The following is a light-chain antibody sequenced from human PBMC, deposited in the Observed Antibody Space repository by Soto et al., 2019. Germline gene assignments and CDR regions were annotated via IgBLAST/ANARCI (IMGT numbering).Light chain of an antibody. CDR2: DTS. V-gene: IGLV7-43*01. CDR1: SGPVTSGHY. Sequence: VVTQEPSLTVSPGGTVTLTCASNSGPVTSGHYPNWFQQKPGQAPRALIHDTSNKHSWTPARFSGSLLGGKAALTLSGVQPEDEAEYYCLLYYSGPWVFGGGTKLTVL. J-gene: IGLJ3*02. CDR3: LLYYSGPWV.